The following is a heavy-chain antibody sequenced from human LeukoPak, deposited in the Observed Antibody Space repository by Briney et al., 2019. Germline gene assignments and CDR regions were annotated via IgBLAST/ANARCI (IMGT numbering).Heavy chain of an antibody. D-gene: IGHD6-13*01. CDR1: GFTFDDYA. V-gene: IGHV3-9*01. CDR2: ISWNSGSI. Sequence: GGSLRLSCAASGFTFDDYAMHWVRQAPGKGLEWVSGISWNSGSIGYADSVKGRFTISRDNAKNSLYLQMNSLRAEDTALYYCAKDMKMLAAAGSGHPGFDPWGQGTLVTVSS. J-gene: IGHJ5*02. CDR3: AKDMKMLAAAGSGHPGFDP.